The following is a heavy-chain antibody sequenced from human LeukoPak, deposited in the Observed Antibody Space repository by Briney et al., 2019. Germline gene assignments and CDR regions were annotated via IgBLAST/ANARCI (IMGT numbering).Heavy chain of an antibody. Sequence: ASVKVSCKASGYTFTSYGISWVRQAPGQGLEWMGWISAYNGNTNYAQKLQGRVTMTTDTSTSTAYMELRSLRSDDAAVYYCARDTYYYDSSGYTSAFDIWGQGTMVTVSS. D-gene: IGHD3-22*01. CDR2: ISAYNGNT. CDR3: ARDTYYYDSSGYTSAFDI. J-gene: IGHJ3*02. CDR1: GYTFTSYG. V-gene: IGHV1-18*01.